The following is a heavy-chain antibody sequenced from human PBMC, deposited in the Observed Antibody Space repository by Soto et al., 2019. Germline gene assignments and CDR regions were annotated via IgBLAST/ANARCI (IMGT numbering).Heavy chain of an antibody. J-gene: IGHJ3*02. V-gene: IGHV4-31*03. CDR2: IYSSGST. D-gene: IGHD3-22*01. CDR3: AGSQYYFDSSGYPSAFDI. Sequence: TLSLTCTVSGGSTGYYWSWIRQHPGKGLEWIGYIYSSGSTFYNPSLNSRLTISVDTSENQFSLKLTSVTAADTAVYYCAGSQYYFDSSGYPSAFDIWGQGTMVTVSS. CDR1: GGSTGYY.